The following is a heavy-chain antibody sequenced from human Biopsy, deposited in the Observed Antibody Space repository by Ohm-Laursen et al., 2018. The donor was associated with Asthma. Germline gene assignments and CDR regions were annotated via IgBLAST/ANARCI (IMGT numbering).Heavy chain of an antibody. V-gene: IGHV1-3*04. CDR3: ARTYYDFLTGQVKDVFGV. Sequence: GSSVKVSCNASGYNFISFAIHWVRQAPGQRLEWMGWVNTANGDTKYSQKFQGRVTIARDTSASTAYMELRSLRSEDTATYYCARTYYDFLTGQVKDVFGVWGQGTMVTVSS. CDR1: GYNFISFA. CDR2: VNTANGDT. J-gene: IGHJ3*01. D-gene: IGHD3-9*01.